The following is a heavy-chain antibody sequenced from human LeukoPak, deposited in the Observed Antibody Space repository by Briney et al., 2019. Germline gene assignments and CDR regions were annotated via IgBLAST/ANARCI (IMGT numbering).Heavy chain of an antibody. CDR2: INAGNGNT. CDR3: ARGEWGNYYYGMDV. J-gene: IGHJ6*02. V-gene: IGHV1-3*01. Sequence: GASVKVSCKASGYTFTSYAMHWVRQAPGQRLEWMGWINAGNGNTKYSQKFQGRVTITRDTSASTAYMELSSLRSEDTAVYCCARGEWGNYYYGMDVWGQGTTVTVSS. CDR1: GYTFTSYA. D-gene: IGHD7-27*01.